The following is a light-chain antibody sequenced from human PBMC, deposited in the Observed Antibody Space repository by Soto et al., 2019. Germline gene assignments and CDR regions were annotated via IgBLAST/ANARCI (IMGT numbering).Light chain of an antibody. CDR2: LNSDGSH. CDR1: SGHGSYA. V-gene: IGLV4-69*01. Sequence: QLVLTQSPSASASLGASVRLTGTLSSGHGSYAIAWHQQQPEKGPRYLMKLNSDGSHSKGDGIPDRFSGSSSGAERYLTISSLQSEDEADYYCQTWGTGIHYVFGTGTKLTVL. J-gene: IGLJ1*01. CDR3: QTWGTGIHYV.